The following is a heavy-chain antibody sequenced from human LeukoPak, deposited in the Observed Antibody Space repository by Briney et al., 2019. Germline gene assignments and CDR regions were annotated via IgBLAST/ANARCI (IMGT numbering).Heavy chain of an antibody. D-gene: IGHD6-19*01. CDR2: LGGGGDRV. J-gene: IGHJ4*02. V-gene: IGHV3-23*01. Sequence: GGSLRLSCAASGFTFKSYAMTWVRQAPGKGREWVSALGGGGDRVYYADSVKGRLTISRDNYKTTLYLQMNSLRAEDTAVYYCAKGVAVASPYYFDYWGQGTLVTVSS. CDR1: GFTFKSYA. CDR3: AKGVAVASPYYFDY.